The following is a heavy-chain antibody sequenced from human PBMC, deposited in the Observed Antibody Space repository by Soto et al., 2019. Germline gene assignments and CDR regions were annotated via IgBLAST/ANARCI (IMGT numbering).Heavy chain of an antibody. CDR2: IYYSGST. CDR1: GGSISSGGYY. V-gene: IGHV4-31*03. CDR3: ASQDYDKSVYYFDY. Sequence: SETLSLTCTVSGGSISSGGYYWSWIRQHPGKGLEWIGYIYYSGSTYYNPSLKSRVTISVDTSKNQFSLKLSSVTAADTAVYYCASQDYDKSVYYFDYWGRGTLVTVSS. D-gene: IGHD3-22*01. J-gene: IGHJ4*02.